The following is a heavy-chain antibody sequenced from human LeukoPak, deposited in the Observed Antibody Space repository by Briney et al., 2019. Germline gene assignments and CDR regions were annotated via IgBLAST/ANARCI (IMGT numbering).Heavy chain of an antibody. D-gene: IGHD3-10*01. CDR1: GFTFSSYW. V-gene: IGHV3-7*01. CDR3: ARGAITMVRGVISVYYYYYMDV. Sequence: GGSLRLSCAASGFTFSSYWMSWVRQAPGKGLEWVANIKQDGSEKYYVDSVKGRFTISRDNAKNSLYLQMNSLRAEDTAVYYCARGAITMVRGVISVYYYYYMDVWGKGTTVTVSS. J-gene: IGHJ6*03. CDR2: IKQDGSEK.